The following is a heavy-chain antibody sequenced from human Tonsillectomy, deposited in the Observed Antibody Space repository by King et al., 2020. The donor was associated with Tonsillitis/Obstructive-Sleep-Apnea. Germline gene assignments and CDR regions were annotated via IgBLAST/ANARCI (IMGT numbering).Heavy chain of an antibody. CDR1: GFPFSTYN. CDR2: ISASSTYK. V-gene: IGHV3-21*01. Sequence: VQLVESGGGLVKPGGSLRLSCAASGFPFSTYNMNWVRQAPGKGLEWVSSISASSTYKHYPDSMRGRFTISRDNAKNSLYLQMNSLRAEDTAVYYCARGDEDYYDSGSRYYYYHYMDVWGKGTTVTVSS. D-gene: IGHD3-10*01. J-gene: IGHJ6*03. CDR3: ARGDEDYYDSGSRYYYYHYMDV.